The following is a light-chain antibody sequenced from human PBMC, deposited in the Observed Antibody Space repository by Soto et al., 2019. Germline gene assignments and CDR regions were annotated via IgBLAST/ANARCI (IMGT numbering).Light chain of an antibody. CDR2: AAS. V-gene: IGKV1-39*01. Sequence: DIQMTQSPSSLSASVGDRVTITCRASQCIGSYLNWYQQKPGKAPKLLIYAASSLQSGVPSRFSGSGSGTDFTLTISSLQPGDFATYYCHQYYSNLYTFGQGTNVEIK. CDR1: QCIGSY. CDR3: HQYYSNLYT. J-gene: IGKJ2*01.